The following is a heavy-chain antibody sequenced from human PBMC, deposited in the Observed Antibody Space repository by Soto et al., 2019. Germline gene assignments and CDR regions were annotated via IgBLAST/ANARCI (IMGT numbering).Heavy chain of an antibody. CDR1: GVTFSSYT. CDR2: LINRGGGT. CDR3: ARDGTTVTTDQCFDP. D-gene: IGHD4-17*01. J-gene: IGHJ5*02. V-gene: IGHV3-23*02. Sequence: PGGTLTLTCAVSGVTFSSYTMTWVVHDPGGGGVWVTGLINRGGGTYYDESVKSRVTISIDNSKNQLSLQLKSVTAEDTAVYYCARDGTTVTTDQCFDPWGQGTLVTVSS.